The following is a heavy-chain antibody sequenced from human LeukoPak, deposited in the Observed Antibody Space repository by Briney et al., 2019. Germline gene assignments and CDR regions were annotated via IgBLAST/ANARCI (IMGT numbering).Heavy chain of an antibody. CDR2: IYYSGST. V-gene: IGHV4-59*01. CDR3: ARERSDWFDP. Sequence: PSENLSLTCTVSGGSISSYYWSWIRQPPGKGLEWIGYIYYSGSTNYNPFLKSRVAISVDTSKNQFSLKLSSVTAADTAVYYCARERSDWFDPWGQGTLVTVSS. CDR1: GGSISSYY. J-gene: IGHJ5*02.